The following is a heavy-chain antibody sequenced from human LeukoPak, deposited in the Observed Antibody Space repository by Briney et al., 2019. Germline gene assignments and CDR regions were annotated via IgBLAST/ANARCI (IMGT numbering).Heavy chain of an antibody. D-gene: IGHD4/OR15-4a*01. CDR2: INPNSGVT. Sequence: ASVKVSCKASGYTFTGYYIHWVRQAPGQGLEWMGWINPNSGVTHYPQKFQGRVTLTRDTSIRTAYMEVSSLRSDDTAVYYCAREVSDYGGNWFDPWGQGTLVTVSS. CDR3: AREVSDYGGNWFDP. J-gene: IGHJ5*02. CDR1: GYTFTGYY. V-gene: IGHV1-2*02.